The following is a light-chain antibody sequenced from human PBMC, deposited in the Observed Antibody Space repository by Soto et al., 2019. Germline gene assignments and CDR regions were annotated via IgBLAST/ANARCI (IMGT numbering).Light chain of an antibody. CDR1: QSISSY. V-gene: IGKV1-39*01. J-gene: IGKJ1*01. CDR3: QQTYSTLGT. CDR2: AAS. Sequence: DIHMTQTTSTLSASVGDRVTITCRASQSISSYLNWYQQKPGKAPKLLIYAASSLQSGVPSRFSGSGSGTDFTLTISSLQPEDFATYYCQQTYSTLGTFGQGTKVDI.